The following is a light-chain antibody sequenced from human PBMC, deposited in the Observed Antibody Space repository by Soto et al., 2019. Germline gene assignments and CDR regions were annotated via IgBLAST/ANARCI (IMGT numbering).Light chain of an antibody. J-gene: IGKJ5*01. CDR1: QSVSGN. Sequence: EVEMTQSPATLSVSPWGRATLSCRARQSVSGNLAWYQQKPGQAHRLHIYDTATRATGTPARFSGRGSGAKFILTFSSLQSENFVVYYCQQYSNWRTFSQGTGLELK. CDR2: DTA. CDR3: QQYSNWRT. V-gene: IGKV3-15*01.